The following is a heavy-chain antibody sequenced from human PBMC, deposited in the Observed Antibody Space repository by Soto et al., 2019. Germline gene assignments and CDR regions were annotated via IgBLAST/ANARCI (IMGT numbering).Heavy chain of an antibody. CDR1: GFTFSSYA. J-gene: IGHJ4*02. Sequence: EVQLLESGGGLVQPGGSLRLSCAASGFTFSSYAMSWVRQAPGKGLEWVSAISGSGGSTYYEDSVKGRFTISRDNSKNTLYLQMNSLRAEDTAVYYCAKTGSGWYYFDYWGQGTLVTVSS. CDR3: AKTGSGWYYFDY. CDR2: ISGSGGST. D-gene: IGHD6-19*01. V-gene: IGHV3-23*01.